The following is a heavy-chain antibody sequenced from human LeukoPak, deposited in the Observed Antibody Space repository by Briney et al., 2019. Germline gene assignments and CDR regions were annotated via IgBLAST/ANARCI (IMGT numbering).Heavy chain of an antibody. J-gene: IGHJ4*02. CDR3: ARGARPDYFDY. V-gene: IGHV3-33*08. Sequence: GGSLRLSCEASGFTFSTYPMHWVRQAPGKGLEWVAVIWYDGSNKYYADSVKGRFTISRDNSKNTLYLQMNSLRAEDTAVYYCARGARPDYFDYWGQGTLVTVSS. CDR2: IWYDGSNK. CDR1: GFTFSTYP. D-gene: IGHD6-6*01.